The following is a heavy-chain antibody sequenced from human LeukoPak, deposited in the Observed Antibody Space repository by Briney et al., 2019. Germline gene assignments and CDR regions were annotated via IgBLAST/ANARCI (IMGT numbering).Heavy chain of an antibody. V-gene: IGHV1-2*02. Sequence: ASVKVSCKASGYTFIGHYIHWVRQAPGQGLESMGWINPNSGGTNYAQKFQGRVTMTRDTSISTAYMELSRLRSDDTAVYYCARGFRRGGSYYEGIDYWGQGTLVTVSS. CDR1: GYTFIGHY. D-gene: IGHD1-26*01. CDR3: ARGFRRGGSYYEGIDY. CDR2: INPNSGGT. J-gene: IGHJ4*02.